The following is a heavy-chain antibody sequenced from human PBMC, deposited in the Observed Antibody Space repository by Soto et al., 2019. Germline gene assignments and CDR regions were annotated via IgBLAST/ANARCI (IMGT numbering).Heavy chain of an antibody. D-gene: IGHD6-6*01. CDR2: IHYSGST. J-gene: IGHJ6*02. CDR3: AREYSSSSALPTGPLLHYYRGMDV. V-gene: IGHV4-31*03. CDR1: GASISSGAYY. Sequence: SETLSLTCTVSGASISSGAYYWSWIRQHPGKGLEWIGYIHYSGSTYYNPSLKSRVNISVDMSKNQFSLRLSSVTAADTAVYYCAREYSSSSALPTGPLLHYYRGMDVWGQGTTATVSS.